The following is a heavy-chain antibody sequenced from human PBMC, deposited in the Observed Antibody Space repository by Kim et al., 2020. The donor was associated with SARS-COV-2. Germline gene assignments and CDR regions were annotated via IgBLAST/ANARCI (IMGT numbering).Heavy chain of an antibody. CDR2: VSAYYGNT. D-gene: IGHD1-20*01. V-gene: IGHV1-18*04. J-gene: IGHJ4*02. CDR1: GYTFTSYG. Sequence: ASVKVSCKASGYTFTSYGINWVRQAPGQGLEWMGWVSAYYGNTNYAQKLQGRVTMTTDTSTSTAYMELRGLRSDYTAVYYCARGGGYNWNDVSFDYWGQGTLVTVSS. CDR3: ARGGGYNWNDVSFDY.